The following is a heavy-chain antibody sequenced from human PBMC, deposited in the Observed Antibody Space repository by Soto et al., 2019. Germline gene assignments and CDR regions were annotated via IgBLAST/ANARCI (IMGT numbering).Heavy chain of an antibody. CDR3: ASLFASTYTPRPFDH. D-gene: IGHD2-2*02. CDR2: ICGSGGST. Sequence: LRXSCAASGFTFSSYASSWVRQAPGKGLEWVSAICGSGGSTYYADSRKSRFTISRANAKNTLYLRMSSLSAEDTAGDYCASLFASTYTPRPFDHWGQGTQVTVSS. V-gene: IGHV3-23*01. CDR1: GFTFSSYA. J-gene: IGHJ4*02.